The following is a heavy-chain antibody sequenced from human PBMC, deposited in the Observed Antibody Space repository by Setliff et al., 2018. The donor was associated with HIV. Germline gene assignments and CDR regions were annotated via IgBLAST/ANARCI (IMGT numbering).Heavy chain of an antibody. D-gene: IGHD1-26*01. J-gene: IGHJ3*02. CDR3: AREDGSYDGGRGAFEI. CDR2: IIPVFGTA. V-gene: IGHV1-69*06. CDR1: GGTFSSYA. Sequence: SVKVSCKASGGTFSSYAISWVRQAPGQGLEWMGRIIPVFGTANYAQKFQGRVTIIADKSTSTAYMELSGLRSEDTAVYYCAREDGSYDGGRGAFEIWGQGTMVTVSS.